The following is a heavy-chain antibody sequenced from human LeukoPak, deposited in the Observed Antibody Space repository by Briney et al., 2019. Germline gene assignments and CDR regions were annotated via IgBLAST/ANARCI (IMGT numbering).Heavy chain of an antibody. CDR1: GYTFTGYY. J-gene: IGHJ3*02. Sequence: ASVKVSCKASGYTFTGYYMHWVRQAPGQGLEWMGWINPNSGGTNYEQKFQGRVTMTRDTSISTAYMELSRLRSDDTAVYYCARNGDYDSSGYDAFDIWGQGTMVTVSS. CDR3: ARNGDYDSSGYDAFDI. D-gene: IGHD3-22*01. V-gene: IGHV1-2*02. CDR2: INPNSGGT.